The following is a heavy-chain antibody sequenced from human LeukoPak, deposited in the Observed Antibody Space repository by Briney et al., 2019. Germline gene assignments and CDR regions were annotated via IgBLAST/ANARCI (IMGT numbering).Heavy chain of an antibody. CDR3: AKGGATVIDY. CDR2: INSDGSST. D-gene: IGHD4-17*01. CDR1: GFTFSNYW. V-gene: IGHV3-74*01. Sequence: GGSLRLSCAASGFTFSNYWMHWVRQAPGKGLVWVSRINSDGSSTASADSVKGRFTISRDNAKNTLYLQMNSLRAEDMAVYYCAKGGATVIDYWGQGTLVTVSS. J-gene: IGHJ4*02.